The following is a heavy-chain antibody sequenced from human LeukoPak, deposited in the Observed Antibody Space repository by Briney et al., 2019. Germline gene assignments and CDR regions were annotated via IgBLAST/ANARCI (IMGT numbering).Heavy chain of an antibody. V-gene: IGHV3-48*03. CDR2: ISSSGSII. Sequence: GGSLRLSGAASGFTFSTYEMNWVRQAPGKGLEWVSYISSSGSIIYYADSVKGRFTISRDNAENSLYLQMNSLRGEDTAVYYCARPRWGTRDFDHWGQGTLVTVSS. CDR1: GFTFSTYE. CDR3: ARPRWGTRDFDH. J-gene: IGHJ4*02. D-gene: IGHD3-16*01.